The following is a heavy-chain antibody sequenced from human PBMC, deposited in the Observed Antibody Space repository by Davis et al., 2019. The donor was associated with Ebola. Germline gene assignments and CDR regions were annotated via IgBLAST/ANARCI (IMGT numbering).Heavy chain of an antibody. CDR3: AKDLFGATLIRGIDYYYYGMDV. V-gene: IGHV3-23*01. CDR2: ISGSGGST. CDR1: GFTFSSYA. J-gene: IGHJ6*02. D-gene: IGHD3-16*01. Sequence: GESLKISCAASGFTFSSYAMSWVRQAPGKGLEWVSAISGSGGSTYYADSAKGRFTISRDNSKNTLYLQMNSLRAEDTAVYYCAKDLFGATLIRGIDYYYYGMDVWGQGTTVTVSS.